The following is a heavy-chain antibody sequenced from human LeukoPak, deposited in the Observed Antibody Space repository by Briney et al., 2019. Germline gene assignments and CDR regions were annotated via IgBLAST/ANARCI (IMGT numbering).Heavy chain of an antibody. CDR2: VYYSGST. CDR1: GGSITSSSSY. CDR3: ARPVGYCSRADCYEYFDY. Sequence: PLETLCLTCTVSGGSITSSSSYWGWIRQPPGKGLEWIGSVYYSGSTYYNPSLKSRVTISVDTSKSQFSLKLNSVTAADTAVYYCARPVGYCSRADCYEYFDYWGQASLVTVSS. D-gene: IGHD2-2*01. J-gene: IGHJ4*02. V-gene: IGHV4-39*01.